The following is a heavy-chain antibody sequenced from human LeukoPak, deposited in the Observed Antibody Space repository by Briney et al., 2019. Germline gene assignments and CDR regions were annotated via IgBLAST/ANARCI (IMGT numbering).Heavy chain of an antibody. D-gene: IGHD6-19*01. J-gene: IGHJ6*03. CDR3: ARDSSGWYRGYYYYYMDV. Sequence: PGGSLRLSCAASGFTFSSYAMSWVRQAPGKGLEWVSVIYSGGSTYYADSVKGRFTISRDNSKNTLYLQMNSLRAEDTAVYYCARDSSGWYRGYYYYYMDVWGKGTTVTVSS. CDR2: IYSGGST. V-gene: IGHV3-66*02. CDR1: GFTFSSYA.